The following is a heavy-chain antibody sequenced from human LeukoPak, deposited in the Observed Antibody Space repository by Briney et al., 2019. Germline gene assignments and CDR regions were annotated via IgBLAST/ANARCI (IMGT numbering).Heavy chain of an antibody. V-gene: IGHV3-15*01. CDR2: IKSKINGGTT. CDR1: GFIFNNAW. Sequence: GGSLRLSCAASGFIFNNAWMSWVRQVPGKGLEWVGRIKSKINGGTTDYAAPVKGRFTISRDDSKNTVYLQMNSLKIEDTAVYYCTAERGSYYVFWGQGTLVTVSS. D-gene: IGHD1-26*01. J-gene: IGHJ4*02. CDR3: TAERGSYYVF.